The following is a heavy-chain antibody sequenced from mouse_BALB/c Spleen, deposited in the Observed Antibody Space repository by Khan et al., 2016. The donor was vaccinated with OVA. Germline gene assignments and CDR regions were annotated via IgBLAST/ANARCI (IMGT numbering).Heavy chain of an antibody. J-gene: IGHJ3*01. D-gene: IGHD1-1*01. Sequence: EVELVESGGDLVKPGGSQKLSCSTSGFTFSTFAMSWVRQTPEKRLEWVATISTSGDYFYYPDSVKGRFTISRDNAKNTLYLQMSSLRSEDTAMYYCARHNYGPFAYWGQGTLVTVSA. CDR3: ARHNYGPFAY. CDR2: ISTSGDYF. V-gene: IGHV5-9-3*01. CDR1: GFTFSTFA.